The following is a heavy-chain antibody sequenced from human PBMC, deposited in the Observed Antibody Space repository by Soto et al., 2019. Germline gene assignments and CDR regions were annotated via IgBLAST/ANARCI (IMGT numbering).Heavy chain of an antibody. CDR2: IYYSGST. CDR3: ARDMVLYYYGSGSEGFDP. V-gene: IGHV4-59*01. Sequence: PSETLSLTCTVSGCSICSYYWSWIRQPPGKGLEWIGYIYYSGSTNYNPSLKSRVTISVDTSKNQFSLKLSSVTAADTAVYYCARDMVLYYYGSGSEGFDPWGQGTLVTVSS. D-gene: IGHD3-10*01. CDR1: GCSICSYY. J-gene: IGHJ5*02.